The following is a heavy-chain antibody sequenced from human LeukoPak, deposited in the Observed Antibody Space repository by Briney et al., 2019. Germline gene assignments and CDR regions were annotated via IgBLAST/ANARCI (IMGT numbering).Heavy chain of an antibody. Sequence: PGGSLRLSCAASGFTFSSYSMNWVRQAPGKGLEWVSSISSSSSYIYYADSVKGRFTISRDNDKNSVYLQMNSLRAEDTAVYYCARDRWYYYGSGPYYYYGMDVWGKGTTVTVSS. J-gene: IGHJ6*04. CDR3: ARDRWYYYGSGPYYYYGMDV. CDR2: ISSSSSYI. D-gene: IGHD3-10*01. CDR1: GFTFSSYS. V-gene: IGHV3-21*01.